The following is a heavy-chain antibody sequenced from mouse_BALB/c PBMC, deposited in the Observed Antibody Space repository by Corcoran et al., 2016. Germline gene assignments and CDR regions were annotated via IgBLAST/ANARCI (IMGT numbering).Heavy chain of an antibody. V-gene: IGHV3-6*02. CDR2: ISYDGNN. D-gene: IGHD1-1*01. Sequence: DVQLQESGPGLVKPSQSLSLTCSVTGYSITSGYYWNWIRQFPGNKLEWMGYISYDGNNNYNPSLKNRISITRDTSKNQFFLKLNSVTTEDTATYYCASTVVATDWYFDVWGAGTTVTVSS. CDR1: GYSITSGYY. J-gene: IGHJ1*01. CDR3: ASTVVATDWYFDV.